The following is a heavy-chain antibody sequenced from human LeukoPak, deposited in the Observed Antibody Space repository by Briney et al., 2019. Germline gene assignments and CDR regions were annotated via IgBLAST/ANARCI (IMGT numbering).Heavy chain of an antibody. J-gene: IGHJ3*02. CDR1: GVSVSDGRYY. Sequence: SETLSLTCNVSGVSVSDGRYYWTWIRQHPGKGLEWIGYKYYSGSAKYNPSLKSRLTISIDTSKNQFSLQLSSVTAADTATHYCATPYCSGISCLDVFNMWGQGTRVTVSS. CDR3: ATPYCSGISCLDVFNM. V-gene: IGHV4-31*03. CDR2: KYYSGSA. D-gene: IGHD2-2*01.